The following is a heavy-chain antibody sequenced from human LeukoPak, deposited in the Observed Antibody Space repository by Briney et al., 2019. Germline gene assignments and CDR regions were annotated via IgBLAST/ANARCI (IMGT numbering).Heavy chain of an antibody. D-gene: IGHD1-14*01. J-gene: IGHJ4*02. V-gene: IGHV1-2*02. CDR2: INPHSGVT. CDR1: GFTFTDYY. CDR3: VREGITKAFDL. Sequence: PMASVKVSCKASGFTFTDYYMHWVRLAPGQGLEWMGYINPHSGVTSFPQKFRGRVTLTTDTSISAAYMELSSLISDDTAMYYCVREGITKAFDLWGQGALVTASS.